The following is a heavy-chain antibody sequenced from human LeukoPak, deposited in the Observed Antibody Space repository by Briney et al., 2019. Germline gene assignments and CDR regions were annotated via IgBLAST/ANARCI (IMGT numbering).Heavy chain of an antibody. CDR3: TRDGSSSSFDY. Sequence: SQTLSLTCAISVDSLSSDSAACNSIRQSPSRGLEWLGRTYYRSKLYNDYAVSVKSRITINPDTSKNQFSLQLNSVTPEDTAVYYCTRDGSSSSFDYWGQGTLVTVSS. CDR1: VDSLSSDSAA. D-gene: IGHD6-6*01. CDR2: TYYRSKLYN. V-gene: IGHV6-1*01. J-gene: IGHJ4*02.